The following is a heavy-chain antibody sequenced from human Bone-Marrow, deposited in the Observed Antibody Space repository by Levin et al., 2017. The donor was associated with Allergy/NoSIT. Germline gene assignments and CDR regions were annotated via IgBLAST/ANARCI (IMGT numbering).Heavy chain of an antibody. D-gene: IGHD6-19*01. CDR2: ISETRSFI. CDR1: GFIFRSYS. J-gene: IGHJ3*02. Sequence: GGSLRLSCAASGFIFRSYSMNWVRQAPGQGLEWVASISETRSFIYYADSVKGRFTISRDNAKNSLYLQMNSLRAEDTAVFYCARDGAVSGAFDIWGQGTMVTVSS. CDR3: ARDGAVSGAFDI. V-gene: IGHV3-21*01.